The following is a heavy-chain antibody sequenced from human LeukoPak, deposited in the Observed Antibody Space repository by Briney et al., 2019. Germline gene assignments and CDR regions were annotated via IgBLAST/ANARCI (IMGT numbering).Heavy chain of an antibody. J-gene: IGHJ4*02. Sequence: GGSLRLSCAASGFPFSRYSMSWVRQAPGKGPEWVASISGSSSNKHYADSVKGRLTISRDNAKDSLFLQLSSLRAEDTAVYYCASQDYVWGSFRFWGQGTPVTVSS. CDR1: GFPFSRYS. CDR3: ASQDYVWGSFRF. CDR2: ISGSSSNK. D-gene: IGHD3-16*02. V-gene: IGHV3-21*01.